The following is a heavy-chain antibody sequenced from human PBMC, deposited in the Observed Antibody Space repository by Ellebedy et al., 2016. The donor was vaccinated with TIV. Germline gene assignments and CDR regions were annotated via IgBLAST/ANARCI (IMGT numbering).Heavy chain of an antibody. D-gene: IGHD3-10*01. CDR1: GFTFSSYS. CDR2: ISSSSSYI. CDR3: ARDLLSMVRGLAFDI. V-gene: IGHV3-21*01. J-gene: IGHJ3*02. Sequence: GESLKISXAASGFTFSSYSMNWVRQAPGKGLEWASSISSSSSYIYYADSVKGRFTISRDNAKNSLYLQMNSLRAEDTAVYYCARDLLSMVRGLAFDIWGQGTMVTVSS.